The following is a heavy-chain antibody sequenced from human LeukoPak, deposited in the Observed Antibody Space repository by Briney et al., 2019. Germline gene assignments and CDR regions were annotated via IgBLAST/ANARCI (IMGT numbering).Heavy chain of an antibody. CDR1: GDSLTSSSHY. CDR2: LHHTGRN. D-gene: IGHD2-21*02. CDR3: VAEMTASAAFDI. J-gene: IGHJ3*02. V-gene: IGHV4-39*01. Sequence: SETLSLTCTVSGDSLTSSSHYWGWIRQPPGKRLQWVASLHHTGRNYSNAALKSRVSISMDTAKSQFSLKVNPVTAADSGVYYCVAEMTASAAFDIWGQGTMVAVSS.